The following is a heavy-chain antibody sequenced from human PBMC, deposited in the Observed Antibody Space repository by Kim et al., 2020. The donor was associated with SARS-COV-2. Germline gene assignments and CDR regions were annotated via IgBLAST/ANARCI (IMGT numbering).Heavy chain of an antibody. D-gene: IGHD6-13*01. J-gene: IGHJ3*02. Sequence: ASVKVSCKASGYTFTGYYMHWVRQAPGQGLEWMGWINPNSGGTNYAQKFQGRVTMTRDTSISTAYMELSRLRSDDTAVYYCARDRGMAVYSSSWYYAFDIWGQGTMVTVSS. CDR2: INPNSGGT. CDR3: ARDRGMAVYSSSWYYAFDI. CDR1: GYTFTGYY. V-gene: IGHV1-2*02.